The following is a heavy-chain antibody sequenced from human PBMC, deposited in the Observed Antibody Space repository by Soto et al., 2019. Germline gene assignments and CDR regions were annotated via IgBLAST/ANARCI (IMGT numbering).Heavy chain of an antibody. CDR3: AKDIGGPGGAGYYYYYYGMEV. J-gene: IGHJ6*02. CDR2: ISWNSGSI. V-gene: IGHV3-9*01. CDR1: GFTFDDYA. Sequence: GGSLRLSWAASGFTFDDYAMHWVRQAPGKGLEWDSGISWNSGSIGYADSVKGRFTISRDNAKNSLYLQMNSLRAEDTALYYCAKDIGGPGGAGYYYYYYGMEVWGQGTTVTASS. D-gene: IGHD2-15*01.